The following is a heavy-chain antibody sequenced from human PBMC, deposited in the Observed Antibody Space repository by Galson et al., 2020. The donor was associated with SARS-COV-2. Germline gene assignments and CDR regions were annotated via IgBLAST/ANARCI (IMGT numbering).Heavy chain of an antibody. J-gene: IGHJ2*01. CDR3: VKEEAGAGNWYFDL. V-gene: IGHV3-74*01. CDR2: IHYDGST. CDR1: GFAFSSSW. Sequence: GESLKFSCAASGFAFSSSWMHWVRQAPGKGLVWVSRIHYDGSTSYADSVQGRFSISRDNAINMLFLQMSSLRVDDTAVYYCVKEEAGAGNWYFDLWGRGTLVTVTS. D-gene: IGHD6-13*01.